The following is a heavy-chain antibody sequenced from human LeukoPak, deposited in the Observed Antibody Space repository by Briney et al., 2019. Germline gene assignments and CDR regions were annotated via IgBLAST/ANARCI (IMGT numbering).Heavy chain of an antibody. Sequence: GGSLRLSCAASGFTFSSYGMHWVRQAPGKGLEWVAFIRYDGSNKYYADSVKGRFTISRDNSKNTLYLQMNSLRAEDTAVYYCAKGTGTLLGGYYYYMDAWGKGTTVTVSS. CDR1: GFTFSSYG. CDR2: IRYDGSNK. D-gene: IGHD1-1*01. J-gene: IGHJ6*03. V-gene: IGHV3-30*02. CDR3: AKGTGTLLGGYYYYMDA.